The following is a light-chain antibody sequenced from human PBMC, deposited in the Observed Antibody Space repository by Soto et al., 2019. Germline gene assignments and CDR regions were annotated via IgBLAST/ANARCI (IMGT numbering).Light chain of an antibody. Sequence: QSVLIQPPSASGTPGQRVTISCSGSSSNIGSNIVNWYQQLPGTAPKLLIYSRNQRPSGVPDRFSASKSGTSASLAISGLQSEDEADYYCETWDDSLTGVVFGGGTKLTVL. CDR2: SRN. CDR1: SSNIGSNI. V-gene: IGLV1-44*01. J-gene: IGLJ3*02. CDR3: ETWDDSLTGVV.